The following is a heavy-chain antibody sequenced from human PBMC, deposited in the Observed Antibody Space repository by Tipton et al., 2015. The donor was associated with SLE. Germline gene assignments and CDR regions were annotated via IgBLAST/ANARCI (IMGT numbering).Heavy chain of an antibody. Sequence: TLSLTCAVSGGSISSGGYSWSWIRQPPGKGLEWIGYIYHSGSTYYNPSLKSRVTISVDTSKNQFSLKLSSVTAADTAVYYCARVLEQQLVVGYHWYFDLWGRGTLVTVSS. CDR1: GGSISSGGYS. J-gene: IGHJ2*01. CDR2: IYHSGST. D-gene: IGHD6-13*01. V-gene: IGHV4-30-2*01. CDR3: ARVLEQQLVVGYHWYFDL.